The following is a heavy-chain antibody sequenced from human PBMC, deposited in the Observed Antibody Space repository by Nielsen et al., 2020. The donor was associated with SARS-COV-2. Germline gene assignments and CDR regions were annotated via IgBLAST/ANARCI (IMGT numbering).Heavy chain of an antibody. Sequence: SETLSLTCTVSGGSISSSSYYWGWIRQPPGKGLEWIGSIYYSGSTYYNPSLKSRVTISVDTSKNQFSLKLSSVTAADTAVYYCARHQPPYYYGSGSYYEDWGQGTLVTVSS. D-gene: IGHD3-10*01. CDR3: ARHQPPYYYGSGSYYED. CDR2: IYYSGST. CDR1: GGSISSSSYY. J-gene: IGHJ4*02. V-gene: IGHV4-39*01.